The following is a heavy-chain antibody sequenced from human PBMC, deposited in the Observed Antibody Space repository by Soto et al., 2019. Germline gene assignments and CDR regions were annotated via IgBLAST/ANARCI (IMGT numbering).Heavy chain of an antibody. CDR3: ARGHYGGDGIYYYYGMDV. CDR1: GGSITSSY. D-gene: IGHD3-16*01. J-gene: IGHJ6*02. V-gene: IGHV4-59*12. CDR2: IYDTGISGYTPST. Sequence: SETLSLTCTVSGGSITSSYWSWIRRPPGKGLEWIAYIYDTGISGYTPSTSYNPSLKSRVTMSVDTSKSQFSLKLSSVTAADTAVYYCARGHYGGDGIYYYYGMDVWGQGTTVTVSS.